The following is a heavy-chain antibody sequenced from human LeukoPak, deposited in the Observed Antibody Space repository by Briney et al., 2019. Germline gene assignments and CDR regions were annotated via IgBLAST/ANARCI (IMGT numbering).Heavy chain of an antibody. CDR2: ISGSGGST. J-gene: IGHJ3*02. V-gene: IGHV3-23*01. CDR1: GFTFSSYG. D-gene: IGHD2-15*01. CDR3: ARENLGDIVVVVAATRYAFDI. Sequence: GGSLRLSCAASGFTFSSYGMSWVRQAPGKGLEWVSAISGSGGSTYYADSVKGRFTISRDNSENTLYLQMNSLRAEDTAVYYCARENLGDIVVVVAATRYAFDIWGQGTMVTVSS.